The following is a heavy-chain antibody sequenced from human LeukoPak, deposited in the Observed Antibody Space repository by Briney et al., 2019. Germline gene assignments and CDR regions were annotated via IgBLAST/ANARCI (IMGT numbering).Heavy chain of an antibody. D-gene: IGHD2-15*01. J-gene: IGHJ6*03. Sequence: LPGGSLRLSCADSGFTFSTYWMSWVRQAPGKGLEWVFNIRQDGSEKYYVDSVKGRFTISRDNAKNSLYLQMNSLRVEDTAVYYCARRGLPDVWGKGTTVTVSS. CDR2: IRQDGSEK. V-gene: IGHV3-7*01. CDR1: GFTFSTYW. CDR3: ARRGLPDV.